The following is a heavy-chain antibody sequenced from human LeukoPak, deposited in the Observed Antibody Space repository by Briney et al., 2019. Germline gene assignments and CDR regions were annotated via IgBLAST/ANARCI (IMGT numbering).Heavy chain of an antibody. J-gene: IGHJ4*02. V-gene: IGHV4-34*01. D-gene: IGHD2-2*01. CDR2: INHSGST. CDR1: GGSFSGYY. CDR3: ARVVVVPAAYYFDY. Sequence: SETLSLTCAVYGGSFSGYYWSWIRQPPGKGLEWIGEINHSGSTNYNPSLKSRVTISVDTSKNQFSLKPSSVTAADTAVYYCARVVVVPAAYYFDYWGQGTLVTVSS.